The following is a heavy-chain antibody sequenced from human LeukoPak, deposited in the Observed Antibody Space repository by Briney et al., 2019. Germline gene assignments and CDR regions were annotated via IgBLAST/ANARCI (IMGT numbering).Heavy chain of an antibody. CDR3: ARFSSGRYIDY. D-gene: IGHD3-3*01. V-gene: IGHV5-51*01. J-gene: IGHJ4*02. Sequence: GESLKISCKGSGYSFTNYWIGWVRQMPGKGLEWMGIIYPADSDTRYSPSFQDQVTISVDKSISTAYLQWSSLKASDTAMYYCARFSSGRYIDYWGQGTLVTVSS. CDR2: IYPADSDT. CDR1: GYSFTNYW.